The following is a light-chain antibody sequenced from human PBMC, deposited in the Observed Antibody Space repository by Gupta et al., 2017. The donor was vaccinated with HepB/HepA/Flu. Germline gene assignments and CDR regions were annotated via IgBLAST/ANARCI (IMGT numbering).Light chain of an antibody. Sequence: QSALTHPPSASGSPGQSVTISCTGTSSDIGASDYVSWYQQHPGKAPKLMISDVSKRPSGVPDRFSGSKYGNTASLTVSGLQAEDEADYYCSSYKGINNFYVFGTGTKVTVL. V-gene: IGLV2-8*01. J-gene: IGLJ1*01. CDR1: SSDIGASDY. CDR2: DVS. CDR3: SSYKGINNFYV.